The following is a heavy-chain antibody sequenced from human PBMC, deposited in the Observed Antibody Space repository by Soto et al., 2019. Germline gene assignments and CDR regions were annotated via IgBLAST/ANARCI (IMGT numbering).Heavy chain of an antibody. Sequence: QVHLVESGGGVVQPGGSLRLSCAASGFTFSSYAMQWVRQAPGKGLEWLTLLSYDGNTEYYADSVRGRFTVSRDNSKNTFSLQMNGLRSEDTAVYFCARGGYSYGLIIDYWGRGTLVSVSS. J-gene: IGHJ4*02. CDR2: LSYDGNTE. D-gene: IGHD5-12*01. CDR3: ARGGYSYGLIIDY. CDR1: GFTFSSYA. V-gene: IGHV3-30-3*01.